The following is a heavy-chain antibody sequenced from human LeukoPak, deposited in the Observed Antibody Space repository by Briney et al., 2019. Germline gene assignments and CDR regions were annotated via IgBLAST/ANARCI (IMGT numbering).Heavy chain of an antibody. J-gene: IGHJ1*01. CDR2: IYYSGTT. Sequence: SETLSLTCTVSGGSISKYYWSWIRQPPGKGLVCIGRIYYSGTTNYNPSLKSRVTISVDTSKNQFSLKLSSVTAADTAVYYCARHGGYSSPYLHWGQGTLVTVSS. D-gene: IGHD6-13*01. V-gene: IGHV4-59*08. CDR1: GGSISKYY. CDR3: ARHGGYSSPYLH.